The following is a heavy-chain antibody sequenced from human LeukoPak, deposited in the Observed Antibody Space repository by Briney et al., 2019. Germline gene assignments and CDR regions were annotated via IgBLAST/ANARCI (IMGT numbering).Heavy chain of an antibody. CDR2: FDPEDGET. V-gene: IGHV1-24*01. CDR1: GYTLTELS. CDR3: ATTPDGGTQGDY. Sequence: ASVKVSCKVSGYTLTELSMHWVRQAPGKGLEWMGGFDPEDGETIYAQKFQGRVTMTEDTSTDTAYMELSSLRSEDTAVYHCATTPDGGTQGDYWGQGTLVTVSS. D-gene: IGHD1-14*01. J-gene: IGHJ4*02.